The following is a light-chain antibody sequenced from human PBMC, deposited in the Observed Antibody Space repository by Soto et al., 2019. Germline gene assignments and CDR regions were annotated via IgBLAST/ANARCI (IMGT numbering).Light chain of an antibody. Sequence: EIVMTQSPATLSVSPGERATLSCRASQSVSSNLAWYQQKPGQAPRLLIYGASTRATGIPARFSGSRSGTEFNLTIRSLQSEDFAVYYCQQYNNWPWTFGQGTKVEIK. CDR2: GAS. CDR3: QQYNNWPWT. J-gene: IGKJ1*01. V-gene: IGKV3-15*01. CDR1: QSVSSN.